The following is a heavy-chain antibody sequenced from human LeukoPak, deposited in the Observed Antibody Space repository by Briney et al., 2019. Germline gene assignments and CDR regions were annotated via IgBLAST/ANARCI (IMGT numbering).Heavy chain of an antibody. Sequence: GGSLRLSCAASGFTFSNYGMHWVRQAPGKGLEWVAVIWYDRSNKYYSDSVRGRFTISRDNSKNTLYLQMNSLRAEDTAVYYCARGYDYGDYGVVEWGQGTLVTVSS. CDR3: ARGYDYGDYGVVE. CDR2: IWYDRSNK. D-gene: IGHD4-17*01. CDR1: GFTFSNYG. V-gene: IGHV3-33*01. J-gene: IGHJ4*02.